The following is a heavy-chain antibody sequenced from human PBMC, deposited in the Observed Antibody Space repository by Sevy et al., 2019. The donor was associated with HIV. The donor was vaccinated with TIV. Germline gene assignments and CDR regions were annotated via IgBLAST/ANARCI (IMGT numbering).Heavy chain of an antibody. J-gene: IGHJ6*02. CDR3: AREGGYSDQGMDV. V-gene: IGHV3-48*01. CDR1: GFTFSSYW. Sequence: GGSLRLSCAASGFTFSSYWMSWVRQAPGKGLEWVSYISSSSSNIYYADSVKGRFTISRDNAKNSLYVQMNSLRAEDTAVYYCAREGGYSDQGMDVWGQGTTVTVSS. D-gene: IGHD5-12*01. CDR2: ISSSSSNI.